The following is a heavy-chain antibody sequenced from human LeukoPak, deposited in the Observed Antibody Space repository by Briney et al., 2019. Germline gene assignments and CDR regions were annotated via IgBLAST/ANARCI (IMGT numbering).Heavy chain of an antibody. J-gene: IGHJ6*02. CDR2: ISYDGSNK. V-gene: IGHV3-30-3*01. Sequence: PGGSLRLSCAASGFTFSSYAMHWVRQAPGKGLEWVAVISYDGSNKYYADSVKGRFTISRDNSKNTLYLQMNSLRAEDTAVYYCARDLSYYGMDVWGQGATVTVSS. CDR1: GFTFSSYA. CDR3: ARDLSYYGMDV.